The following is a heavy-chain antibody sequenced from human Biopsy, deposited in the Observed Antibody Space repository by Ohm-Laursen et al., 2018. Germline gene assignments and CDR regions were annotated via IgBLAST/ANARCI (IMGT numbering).Heavy chain of an antibody. J-gene: IGHJ2*01. CDR1: GKTFSDYQ. D-gene: IGHD1-26*01. CDR3: ARHAPSYSGSYWRYFDL. CDR2: INQAGTT. Sequence: SETLSLTCAAFGKTFSDYQWSWIRQPPGKGLEWIGQINQAGTTNYNPSLKSRFSISADASKYDFSLSLTSVTAADTAVYYCARHAPSYSGSYWRYFDLWGRGTLVTVSS. V-gene: IGHV4-34*01.